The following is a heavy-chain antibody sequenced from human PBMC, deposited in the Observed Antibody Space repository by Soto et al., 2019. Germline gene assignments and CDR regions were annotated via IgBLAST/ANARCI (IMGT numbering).Heavy chain of an antibody. V-gene: IGHV4-39*01. Sequence: QLQLQESGPGLVKPSETLSLTCTVSGGSISSSSYYWGWIRQPPGKGLEWIGSIYYSGSTYYNPSLKSRVTISVDTSKNQFSLKLSSVTAAVTAVYYCARHRAGWNDYYYGMYVWGQGTTVTVSS. CDR1: GGSISSSSYY. CDR2: IYYSGST. D-gene: IGHD1-1*01. CDR3: ARHRAGWNDYYYGMYV. J-gene: IGHJ6*02.